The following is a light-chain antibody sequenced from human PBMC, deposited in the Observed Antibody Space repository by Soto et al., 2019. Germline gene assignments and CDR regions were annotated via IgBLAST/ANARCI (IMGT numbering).Light chain of an antibody. V-gene: IGKV1-5*01. CDR3: QRYNIYPWT. CDR2: AAS. J-gene: IGKJ1*01. CDR1: QSMSNR. Sequence: IQMNQCPSTLSPYVRAGVTSTCPASQSMSNRSAWYQQRPGTATHYLIYAASTFDSGAPSRFSGSGSGTEFTLSISSLQPDDFATDYCQRYNIYPWTFGQGTKVDIK.